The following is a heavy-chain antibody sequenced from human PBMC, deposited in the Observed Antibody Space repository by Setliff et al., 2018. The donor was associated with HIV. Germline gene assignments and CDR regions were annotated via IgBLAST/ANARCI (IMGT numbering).Heavy chain of an antibody. CDR3: ARKRGADTLYYFDY. J-gene: IGHJ4*02. D-gene: IGHD3-10*01. CDR2: ISGNGDST. CDR1: GFSFSSYA. Sequence: GGSLRLSCAASGFSFSSYAMSWVRQAPGKGLEWVSGISGNGDSTYYADSVKGRFTISRDNSRNMVYLQMNNLRREDTAMYYCARKRGADTLYYFDYWGQGTLVTVSS. V-gene: IGHV3-23*01.